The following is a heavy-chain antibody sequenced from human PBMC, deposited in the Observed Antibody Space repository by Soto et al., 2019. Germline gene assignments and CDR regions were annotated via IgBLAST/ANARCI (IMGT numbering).Heavy chain of an antibody. CDR3: ARDPLYDFWSGYYSRYYYYGMDV. CDR2: IWYDGSNK. V-gene: IGHV3-33*01. CDR1: GFTFSSSG. J-gene: IGHJ6*02. Sequence: GGSLRLSCAASGFTFSSSGMHWVREAPGKGLEWVAVIWYDGSNKYYADSVKGRFTISRDNSKNSLYLQMNSLRAEDTAVYYCARDPLYDFWSGYYSRYYYYGMDVWGQGT. D-gene: IGHD3-3*01.